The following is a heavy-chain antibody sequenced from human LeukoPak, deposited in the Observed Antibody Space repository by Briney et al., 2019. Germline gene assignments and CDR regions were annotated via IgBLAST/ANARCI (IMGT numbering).Heavy chain of an antibody. V-gene: IGHV3-11*01. J-gene: IGHJ3*02. CDR3: ARDRQDSGRHDAFDI. CDR2: ISSSGSTI. Sequence: PGGSLRLSCAASGFTFSDYYMSWIRQAPGKGLEGVSYISSSGSTIYYADSVKGRFTISRDNAKNSLYLQMNSLRAEDTAVYYCARDRQDSGRHDAFDIWGQGTMVTVSS. CDR1: GFTFSDYY.